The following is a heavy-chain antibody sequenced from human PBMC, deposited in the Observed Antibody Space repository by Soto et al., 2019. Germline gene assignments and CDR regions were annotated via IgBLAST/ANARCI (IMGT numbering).Heavy chain of an antibody. CDR1: GFTFSSYS. Sequence: PGGSLRLSCAASGFTFSSYSMNWVRQAPGKGLEWVSSISSSSSYIYYADSVKGRFTISRDNAKNSLYLQMNSLRAEDTAVYYCARASSKQQLARDSYYYYYYGMDVWGQGTTVTVS. CDR2: ISSSSSYI. D-gene: IGHD6-13*01. J-gene: IGHJ6*02. V-gene: IGHV3-21*01. CDR3: ARASSKQQLARDSYYYYYYGMDV.